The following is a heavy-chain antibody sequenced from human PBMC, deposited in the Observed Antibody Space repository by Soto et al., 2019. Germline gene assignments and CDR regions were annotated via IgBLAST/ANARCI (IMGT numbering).Heavy chain of an antibody. D-gene: IGHD4-4*01. V-gene: IGHV1-18*01. CDR3: ARAAVTVSGTRYFVH. Sequence: QVQLVQSGAEVKKPGASVKVSCKASGYTYTSYGISWVRQAPGRGLEWMGWIGTYNGDTNYAQNVQDRVTMTTDTSTSTAYMEWRSLRSDDTAVYYCARAAVTVSGTRYFVHWGQGTLVTVSS. CDR2: IGTYNGDT. J-gene: IGHJ1*01. CDR1: GYTYTSYG.